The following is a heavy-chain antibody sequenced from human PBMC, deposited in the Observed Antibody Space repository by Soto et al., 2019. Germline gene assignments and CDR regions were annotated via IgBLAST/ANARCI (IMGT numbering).Heavy chain of an antibody. D-gene: IGHD3-9*01. CDR2: INDRGSI. J-gene: IGHJ2*01. CDR1: GGSFSGYY. V-gene: IGHV4-34*01. Sequence: QVQLQQWGAGPLRPLETLSLTCGVSGGSFSGYYWAWIRQSPGKGLAWIGEINDRGSITSNPSLKSRVSISVDTSKNHYSENLWSVTAADTAVYYCARESHDILSGPPWVWYFDLWGRGTLVTVSS. CDR3: ARESHDILSGPPWVWYFDL.